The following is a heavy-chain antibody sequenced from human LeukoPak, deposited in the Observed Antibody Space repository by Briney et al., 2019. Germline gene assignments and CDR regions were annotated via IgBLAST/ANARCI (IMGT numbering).Heavy chain of an antibody. CDR2: INHSGST. J-gene: IGHJ4*02. CDR3: ARGITIFGVDLTSFDY. Sequence: PSETLSLTCAVYGGSFSGYYWSWIRQPPGKGLEWIGEINHSGSTNYNPSLKSRVTISVGTSKNQFSLKLSSVTAADTAVYYCARGITIFGVDLTSFDYWGQGTLATVSS. D-gene: IGHD3-3*01. CDR1: GGSFSGYY. V-gene: IGHV4-34*01.